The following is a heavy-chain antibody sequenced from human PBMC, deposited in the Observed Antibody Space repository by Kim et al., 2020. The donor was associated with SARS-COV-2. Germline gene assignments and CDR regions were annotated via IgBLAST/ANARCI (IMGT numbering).Heavy chain of an antibody. D-gene: IGHD5-18*01. CDR2: VNWNSGSI. J-gene: IGHJ4*02. Sequence: GGSLRLSCVASGFTFDDYVMHWVRQAPGRGLEWVSGVNWNSGSIGYADSVKGRFTISRDNAKNSLYLQMNTLRVEDTALYYCAKGSGYSTGSFEFWGQGILVTVSS. CDR1: GFTFDDYV. CDR3: AKGSGYSTGSFEF. V-gene: IGHV3-9*01.